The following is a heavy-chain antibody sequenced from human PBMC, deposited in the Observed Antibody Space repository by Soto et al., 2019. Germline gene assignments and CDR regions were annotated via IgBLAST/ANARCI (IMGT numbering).Heavy chain of an antibody. J-gene: IGHJ4*02. CDR2: IYYSGST. Sequence: SETLSLTCTVSGGSISSSSYYWGWIRQPPGKGLEWIGSIYYSGSTYYNPSLKSRVTISVDTSKNQFSLKLSSVTAADTAVYYCAILTRYSGYLDYWGQETLFPVSS. CDR3: AILTRYSGYLDY. CDR1: GGSISSSSYY. V-gene: IGHV4-39*01. D-gene: IGHD5-12*01.